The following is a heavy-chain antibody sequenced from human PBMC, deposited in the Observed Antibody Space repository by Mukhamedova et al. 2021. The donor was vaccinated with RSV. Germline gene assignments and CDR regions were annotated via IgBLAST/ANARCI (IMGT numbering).Heavy chain of an antibody. CDR3: AKASVGYYMDV. D-gene: IGHD1-26*01. V-gene: IGHV3-23*01. CDR2: ISGRGGST. Sequence: EWVSAISGRGGSTYYADSVKGRFTISRDNSKNTLYLQMNRLRAEDTAVYYCAKASVGYYMDVRGRGTTVTVSS. J-gene: IGHJ6*03.